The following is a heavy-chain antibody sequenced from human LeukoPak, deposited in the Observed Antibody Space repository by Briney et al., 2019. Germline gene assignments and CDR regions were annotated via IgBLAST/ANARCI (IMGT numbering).Heavy chain of an antibody. CDR3: ARLRDYYYSYMDV. D-gene: IGHD4-17*01. V-gene: IGHV4-39*01. CDR2: IYYSGST. CDR1: GGSISSSSYY. J-gene: IGHJ6*03. Sequence: SETLSLTCTVSGGSISSSSYYWGWIRQPPGKGLEWIGSIYYSGSTYYNPSLKSRVTISVDTSKNQFSLKLGSVPAADTAVYYCARLRDYYYSYMDVWGKGTTVTVSS.